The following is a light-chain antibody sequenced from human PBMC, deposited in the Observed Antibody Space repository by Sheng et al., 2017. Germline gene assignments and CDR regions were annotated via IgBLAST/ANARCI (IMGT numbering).Light chain of an antibody. CDR3: QHLGA. V-gene: IGKV3D-15*01. J-gene: IGKJ1*01. Sequence: EIVMTQSPATLSVFPGERATLSCRASESVSSNLAWYQQKRGQAPRLLIYGTSTRAPGIPDRFRGSASGTDFTLTITRLEPEDFAVFYCQHLGAFGQGTNVEVK. CDR2: GTS. CDR1: ESVSSN.